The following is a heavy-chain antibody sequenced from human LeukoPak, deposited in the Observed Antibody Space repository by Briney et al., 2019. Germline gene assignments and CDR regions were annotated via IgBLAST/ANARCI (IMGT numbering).Heavy chain of an antibody. D-gene: IGHD3-16*02. Sequence: GGSLRLSCAASGFTFSSYAMSWVRQAPGKGLEWVSAISGSGGSTYYADSVKGRLTISRDNSKNTLYLQMNSVTAEDTAVYYCAKESGDGGYTFDYWGQGTLVTVSS. CDR1: GFTFSSYA. CDR2: ISGSGGST. J-gene: IGHJ4*02. V-gene: IGHV3-23*01. CDR3: AKESGDGGYTFDY.